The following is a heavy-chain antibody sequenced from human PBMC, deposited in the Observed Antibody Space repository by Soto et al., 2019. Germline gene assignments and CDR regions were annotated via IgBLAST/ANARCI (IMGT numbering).Heavy chain of an antibody. D-gene: IGHD6-19*01. V-gene: IGHV1-18*01. J-gene: IGHJ5*02. Sequence: ASVKVSCKASGYTFTSYGISWVRQAPGQGLEWMGWISAYNGNTNYAQKLQGRVTMTTDTSTSTAYMELRSLRSDDTAVYYCARVVAVAGAGGYWFDPWGQGTLVTVSS. CDR1: GYTFTSYG. CDR3: ARVVAVAGAGGYWFDP. CDR2: ISAYNGNT.